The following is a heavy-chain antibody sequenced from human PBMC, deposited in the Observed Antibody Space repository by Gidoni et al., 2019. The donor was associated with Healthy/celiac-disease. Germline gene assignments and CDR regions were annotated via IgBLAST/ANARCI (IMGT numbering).Heavy chain of an antibody. J-gene: IGHJ2*01. CDR2: INSDGSST. D-gene: IGHD3-22*01. Sequence: EVQLVESGGGLVQPGGSLRLSCASSGFTFSSYWMHWVRQAPGKGLVWVSRINSDGSSTSYADSVKGRFTISRDNAKNTLYLQMNSLRAEDTAVYYCARESSGYYPSGYFDLWGRGTLVTVSS. CDR3: ARESSGYYPSGYFDL. CDR1: GFTFSSYW. V-gene: IGHV3-74*01.